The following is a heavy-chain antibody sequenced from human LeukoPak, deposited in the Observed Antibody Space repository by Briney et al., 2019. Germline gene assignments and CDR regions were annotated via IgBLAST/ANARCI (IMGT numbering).Heavy chain of an antibody. CDR1: GFTVSSNY. J-gene: IGHJ1*01. CDR2: MYTLGNT. D-gene: IGHD3-16*01. Sequence: QAGGSLRLSCAASGFTVSSNYMTWVRQAPGKGLEWVSVMYTLGNTYYADSVRGRFTISRDNSKNTLYLQMNSLRAEDTAVYYCAKDDDWGRFKDWGQGTLVSVSS. CDR3: AKDDDWGRFKD. V-gene: IGHV3-66*01.